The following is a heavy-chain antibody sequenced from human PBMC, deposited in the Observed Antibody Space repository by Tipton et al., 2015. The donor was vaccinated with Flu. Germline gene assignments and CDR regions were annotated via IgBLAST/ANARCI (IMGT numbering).Heavy chain of an antibody. CDR3: ARDRKNYDYVWGSYRYGLDY. D-gene: IGHD3-16*02. CDR2: TYYSGST. V-gene: IGHV4-31*03. CDR1: GGSISSGGYY. Sequence: LRLSCTVSGGSISSGGYYWSWIRQHPGKGLEWIGYTYYSGSTYYYPSLKRRVTISVDTSKNQFSLKLSSVTAADTAVYYCARDRKNYDYVWGSYRYGLDYWGQGTLVTVSS. J-gene: IGHJ4*02.